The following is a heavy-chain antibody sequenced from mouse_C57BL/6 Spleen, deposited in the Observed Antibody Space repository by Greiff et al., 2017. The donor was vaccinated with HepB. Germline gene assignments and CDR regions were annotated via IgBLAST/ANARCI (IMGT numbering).Heavy chain of an antibody. V-gene: IGHV1-55*01. Sequence: QVQLQQPGAELVKPGASVKMSCKASGYTFTSYWITWVKQRPGQGLEWIGDIYPGSGSTNYNEKFKSKATLTADKSSSTAYMQLSSLTSEDSAVYFCARDYYGSYFDYWGQGTTLTVSS. D-gene: IGHD1-1*01. CDR1: GYTFTSYW. CDR2: IYPGSGST. J-gene: IGHJ2*01. CDR3: ARDYYGSYFDY.